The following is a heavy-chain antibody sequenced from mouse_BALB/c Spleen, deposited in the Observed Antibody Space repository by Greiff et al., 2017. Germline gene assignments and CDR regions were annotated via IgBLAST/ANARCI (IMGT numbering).Heavy chain of an antibody. J-gene: IGHJ3*01. D-gene: IGHD1-1*02. CDR3: ARGGGAWFAY. Sequence: DVHLVESGGGLVQPGGSRKLSCAASGFTFSDYGMAWVRQAPGKGPEWVAFISNLAYSIYYADTVTGRFTISRENAKNTLYLEMSSLRSEDTAMYYCARGGGAWFAYWGQGTLVTVSA. V-gene: IGHV5-15*02. CDR2: ISNLAYSI. CDR1: GFTFSDYG.